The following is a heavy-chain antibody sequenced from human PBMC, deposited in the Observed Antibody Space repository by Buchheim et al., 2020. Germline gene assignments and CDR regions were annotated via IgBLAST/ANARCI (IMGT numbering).Heavy chain of an antibody. CDR3: ARVLFGGYPYYYYYGMDV. V-gene: IGHV4-4*02. CDR1: GGSISSSNW. Sequence: QVQLQESGPGLVKPSGTLSLTCAVSGGSISSSNWWSWVRQPPGKGLEWIGEIYHSGSTNYNPSLKSRVTLSLDKPQKPFSPKLSSVTAADTAVYYCARVLFGGYPYYYYYGMDVWGQGTT. D-gene: IGHD3-22*01. CDR2: IYHSGST. J-gene: IGHJ6*02.